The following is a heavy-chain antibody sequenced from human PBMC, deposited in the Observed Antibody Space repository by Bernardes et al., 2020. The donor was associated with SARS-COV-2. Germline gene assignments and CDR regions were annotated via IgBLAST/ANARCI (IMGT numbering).Heavy chain of an antibody. CDR2: INHSGST. CDR1: GGSLSGFD. Sequence: LSLTCAVYGGSLSGFDWSWIRQPPGKGLEWIGEINHSGSTNYSPSLKSRVTISIDTSKNQFSLKLSSVTAADTAVYYCARGQVDISMMVVVFTGASFWFDRWGQGTLVTVSS. V-gene: IGHV4-34*01. D-gene: IGHD3-22*01. J-gene: IGHJ5*02. CDR3: ARGQVDISMMVVVFTGASFWFDR.